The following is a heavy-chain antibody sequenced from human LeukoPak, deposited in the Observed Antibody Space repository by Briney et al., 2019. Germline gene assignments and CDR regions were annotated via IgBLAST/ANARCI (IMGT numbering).Heavy chain of an antibody. V-gene: IGHV3-21*01. D-gene: IGHD6-19*01. J-gene: IGHJ4*02. Sequence: KPGGSLRLSCAASGFTFSSYSMNWVRQAPGKGLEWVSSISSSSSYIYYADSVKGRFTISRDNAKNSLYLQMNSLRAEDTAVYYCARDLSSGWWRRDYYFDYWGQGTLVTVSS. CDR1: GFTFSSYS. CDR3: ARDLSSGWWRRDYYFDY. CDR2: ISSSSSYI.